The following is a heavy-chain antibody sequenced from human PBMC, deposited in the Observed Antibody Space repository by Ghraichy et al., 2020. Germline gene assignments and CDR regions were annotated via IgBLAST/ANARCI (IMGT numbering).Heavy chain of an antibody. CDR3: ARVVGYPGAFDI. Sequence: ASVKVSCKASGYTFSSYGISWVRQAPGQGLEWMGWISAYNGNINYAQKLQGRVAMTTDTSTNTASMELRSLKSDDTALYFCARVVGYPGAFDIWGQGTMVTXXS. J-gene: IGHJ3*02. CDR2: ISAYNGNI. CDR1: GYTFSSYG. V-gene: IGHV1-18*04. D-gene: IGHD2-15*01.